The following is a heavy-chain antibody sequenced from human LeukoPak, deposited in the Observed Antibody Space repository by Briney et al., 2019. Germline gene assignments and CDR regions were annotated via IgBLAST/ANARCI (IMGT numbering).Heavy chain of an antibody. V-gene: IGHV3-48*04. CDR3: ARDRGGYFDY. J-gene: IGHJ4*02. Sequence: GGSQRLSCAASGFTFSSYSMNWVRQAPGKGLEWVSYISSNSSTIYYADSVKGRFTISRDNAKHSLDLQMKSLRAEDTAVYYCARDRGGYFDYWGQGALVTVSS. CDR1: GFTFSSYS. CDR2: ISSNSSTI. D-gene: IGHD3-10*01.